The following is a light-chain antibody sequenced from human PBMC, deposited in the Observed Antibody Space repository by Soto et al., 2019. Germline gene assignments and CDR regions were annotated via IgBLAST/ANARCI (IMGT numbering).Light chain of an antibody. CDR1: QSITNS. CDR3: QQGHSMPFT. J-gene: IGKJ3*01. CDR2: AAS. Sequence: DIQMTQSPSSLSASVGDRVTITCRASQSITNSLNWYQHKPGKAPTLVVYAASSWPSGVPSRFSGSGSGTDFTLTISSLQPEDFATYFCQQGHSMPFTFGPGTKVDIK. V-gene: IGKV1-39*01.